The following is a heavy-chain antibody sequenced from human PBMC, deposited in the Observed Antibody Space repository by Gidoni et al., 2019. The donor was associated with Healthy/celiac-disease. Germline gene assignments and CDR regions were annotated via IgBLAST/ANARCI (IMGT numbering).Heavy chain of an antibody. CDR2: INHSGST. CDR1: GGSFSGYY. J-gene: IGHJ4*02. V-gene: IGHV4-34*01. Sequence: QVQLQQWGAGLFKPSETLSLTCAVYGGSFSGYYWSWIRQPPGKGLEWIGEINHSGSTNYYPSLKSRVTIALDTSKNQFSLKLSSVTAADTAVYYCARDRLVVPAAISYFDYWGQGTLVTVSS. D-gene: IGHD2-2*01. CDR3: ARDRLVVPAAISYFDY.